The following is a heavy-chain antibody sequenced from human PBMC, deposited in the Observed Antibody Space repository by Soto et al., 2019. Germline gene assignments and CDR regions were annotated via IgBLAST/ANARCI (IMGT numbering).Heavy chain of an antibody. CDR3: ARGGNYVFDY. D-gene: IGHD1-26*01. CDR1: GFTFRSHW. J-gene: IGHJ4*02. V-gene: IGHV3-74*01. CDR2: ISGDGSST. Sequence: GESLKISCAASGFTFRSHWMHWVRQAPGKGLVWVSRISGDGSSTHYADSVKGRFTISRDNAKNTLYLQMNSLRAEDTAVYYCARGGNYVFDYWGRGTLVTVSS.